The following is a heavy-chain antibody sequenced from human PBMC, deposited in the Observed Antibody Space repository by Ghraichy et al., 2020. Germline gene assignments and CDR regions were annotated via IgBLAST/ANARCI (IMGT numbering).Heavy chain of an antibody. CDR2: INPYNGDT. CDR3: VRESSRMWVVRHGMDV. Sequence: ASVKVSCKASGYNFNTYGISWVRQAPVQGLEWMGWINPYNGDTQSGQRLQGRGIMTAATSTSTAYMELRSLTSDDTAVYYCVRESSRMWVVRHGMDVWGQGTAVTV. D-gene: IGHD2/OR15-2a*01. CDR1: GYNFNTYG. V-gene: IGHV1-18*01. J-gene: IGHJ6*02.